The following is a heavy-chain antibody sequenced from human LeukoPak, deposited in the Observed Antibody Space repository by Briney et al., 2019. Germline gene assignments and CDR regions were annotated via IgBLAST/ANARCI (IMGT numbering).Heavy chain of an antibody. J-gene: IGHJ4*02. V-gene: IGHV4-59*01. D-gene: IGHD3-3*01. Sequence: PSETLSLTCTVSGRSISRYYWSWLRQPPGEGLEWIGYIYYTGTTNYNPSLKNRVTMSVDTSKNQFSLKLSSVTTADTAVYYCARTGIWSGYYTFDYWGQGSLVTVSS. CDR1: GRSISRYY. CDR3: ARTGIWSGYYTFDY. CDR2: IYYTGTT.